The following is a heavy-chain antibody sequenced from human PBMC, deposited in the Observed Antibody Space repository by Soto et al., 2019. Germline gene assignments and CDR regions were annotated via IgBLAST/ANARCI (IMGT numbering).Heavy chain of an antibody. CDR1: GFTFSSYS. CDR3: AKIPDGVHIFYFDY. CDR2: ISSSSSTI. V-gene: IGHV3-48*01. Sequence: GGSLRLSCAASGFTFSSYSMNWVRQAPGKGLEWVSYISSSSSTIYYADSVKGRFTISRDNAKNSLYLQMNSLRAEDTAVYYCAKIPDGVHIFYFDYWGQGTLVTVSS. D-gene: IGHD3-9*01. J-gene: IGHJ4*02.